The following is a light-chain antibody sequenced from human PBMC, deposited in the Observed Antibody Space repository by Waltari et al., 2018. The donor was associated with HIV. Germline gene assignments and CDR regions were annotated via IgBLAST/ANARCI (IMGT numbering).Light chain of an antibody. CDR2: WAS. Sequence: DIVMTQSPDSLAVSLGERATINCKSSQSVLYRSNNKNYLAWYQQKPGRPPKLLIYWASTRESGVPERFSGSGSWTDFTLTISSLQAEDVAVYYCQQYYTTPQTFGQGTKVEIK. CDR3: QQYYTTPQT. CDR1: QSVLYRSNNKNY. J-gene: IGKJ1*01. V-gene: IGKV4-1*01.